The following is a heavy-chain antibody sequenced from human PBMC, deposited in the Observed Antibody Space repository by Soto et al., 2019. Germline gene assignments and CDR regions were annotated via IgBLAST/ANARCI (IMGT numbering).Heavy chain of an antibody. CDR1: GYTFSNYA. Sequence: ASVKVSCKTSGYTFSNYAISWVRQTPGQGLEWMGWVSPYNGIANYTQKFQGRVTMTTDTSTATAHMELTSLRSDDTAMYYCARVISLIMAAPAYWGQGTLVTVSS. D-gene: IGHD3-22*01. V-gene: IGHV1-18*04. CDR3: ARVISLIMAAPAY. J-gene: IGHJ4*02. CDR2: VSPYNGIA.